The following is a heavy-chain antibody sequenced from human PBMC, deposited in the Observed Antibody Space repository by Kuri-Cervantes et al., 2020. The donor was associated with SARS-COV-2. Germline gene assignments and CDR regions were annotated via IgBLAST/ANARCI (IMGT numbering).Heavy chain of an antibody. CDR3: ARSPGSIVVVTAPDY. CDR1: GGTFSSYA. V-gene: IGHV1-69*04. Sequence: SVKVSCKASGGTFSSYAISWVRQAPGQGLEWMGRIIPILGIANYAQKLQGRVTMTTDTSTSTAYMELRSLRSDDTAVYYCARSPGSIVVVTAPDYWGQGTLVTVSS. J-gene: IGHJ4*02. D-gene: IGHD2-21*02. CDR2: IIPILGIA.